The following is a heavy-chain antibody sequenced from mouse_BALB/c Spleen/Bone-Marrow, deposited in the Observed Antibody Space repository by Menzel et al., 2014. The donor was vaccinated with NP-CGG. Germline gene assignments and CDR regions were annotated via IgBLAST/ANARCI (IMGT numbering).Heavy chain of an antibody. CDR2: ISGGDAYT. V-gene: IGHV5-6*01. D-gene: IGHD3-3*01. Sequence: EVQLVESGGDLVKPGGSLKLSCAASELTYSSYGMSWVRQTPDKRLEWVATISGGDAYTYYPDSVKGRFTISRDSAKNILYLQMSSLKPEDTAMYYCGRGDGSMDYWGQGTSVTVSS. CDR1: ELTYSSYG. J-gene: IGHJ4*01. CDR3: GRGDGSMDY.